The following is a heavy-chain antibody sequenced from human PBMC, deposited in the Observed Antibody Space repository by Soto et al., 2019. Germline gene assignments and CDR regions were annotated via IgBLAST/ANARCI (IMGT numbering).Heavy chain of an antibody. V-gene: IGHV4-59*01. J-gene: IGHJ4*02. CDR2: ISYSGST. CDR3: ARADPDASVGY. D-gene: IGHD2-15*01. Sequence: SETLSLTCTVSGGSMSSYYWTWLRQSPGRGLEWIGYISYSGSTYYNPSLKSRVTISADTSKNQFSLRMSSMIAADTAVYYCARADPDASVGYWGQGTLVTVSS. CDR1: GGSMSSYY.